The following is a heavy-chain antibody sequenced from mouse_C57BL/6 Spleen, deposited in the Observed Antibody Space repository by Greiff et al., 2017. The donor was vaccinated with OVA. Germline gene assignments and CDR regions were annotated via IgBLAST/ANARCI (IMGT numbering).Heavy chain of an antibody. CDR2: IDPSDSET. CDR1: GYTFTSYW. V-gene: IGHV1-52*01. CDR3: ARGDSNYHFDY. Sequence: VQLQQPGAELVRPGSSVKLSCKASGYTFTSYWMHWVKQRPIQGLEWIGNIDPSDSETHYNQKFKDKATLTVDKSSSTAYMQLSSLTSEDSAVYYCARGDSNYHFDYWGQGTTLTVSS. J-gene: IGHJ2*01. D-gene: IGHD2-5*01.